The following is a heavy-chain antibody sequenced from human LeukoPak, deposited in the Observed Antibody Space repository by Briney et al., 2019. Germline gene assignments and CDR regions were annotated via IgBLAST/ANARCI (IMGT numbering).Heavy chain of an antibody. CDR3: ASSGSGSYPD. D-gene: IGHD1-26*01. CDR1: GGSFSGYY. J-gene: IGHJ4*02. V-gene: IGHV4-34*01. Sequence: SETLSLTCAVYGGSFSGYYWSWIRQPPGRGLEWIGEINHSGSTNYNPSLKSRVTISVDTSKNQFSLKLSSVTAADTAVYYCASSGSGSYPDWGQGTLVTVSS. CDR2: INHSGST.